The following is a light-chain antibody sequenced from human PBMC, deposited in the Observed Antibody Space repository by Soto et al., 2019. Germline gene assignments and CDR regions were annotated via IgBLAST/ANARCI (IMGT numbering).Light chain of an antibody. CDR3: QQYNNWWT. Sequence: EIVLTQSPATLSLSPGERATLSCRASQSVGTLFAWYQQKPGRAPRLLIYGASTRATGIPARFSGSGSGTEFTLTISSLQSEDFAVYYCQQYNNWWTFGQGTKVDIK. CDR2: GAS. V-gene: IGKV3-15*01. J-gene: IGKJ1*01. CDR1: QSVGTL.